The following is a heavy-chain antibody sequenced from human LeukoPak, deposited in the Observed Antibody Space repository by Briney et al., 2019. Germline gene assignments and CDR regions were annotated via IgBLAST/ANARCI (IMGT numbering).Heavy chain of an antibody. V-gene: IGHV4-34*01. Sequence: SETLSLTCAVYGGSFSGYYWSWIRPPPGKGLEWIGEINHSGSTNYNPSLKSRVTISVDTSKNQFSLRLSSVTAADTAVYYCARGRGYSYGFRYWGQGTLVTVSS. D-gene: IGHD5-18*01. CDR1: GGSFSGYY. CDR3: ARGRGYSYGFRY. J-gene: IGHJ4*02. CDR2: INHSGST.